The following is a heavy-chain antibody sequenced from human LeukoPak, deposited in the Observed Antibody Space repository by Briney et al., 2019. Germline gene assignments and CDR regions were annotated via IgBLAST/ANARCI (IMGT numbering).Heavy chain of an antibody. V-gene: IGHV2-5*02. J-gene: IGHJ3*02. CDR1: GFSLSTSGVG. CDR2: IYWDDDK. D-gene: IGHD6-19*01. Sequence: SGPTLVKPTQTLTLTCTFSGFSLSTSGVGVGWIRQPPGKALEWLALIYWDDDKRYSPSLKSRLTITKGTSKNQVVLTMTNMDPVDTATYYCAHRRSGWYGDAFDIWGQGTMVTVSS. CDR3: AHRRSGWYGDAFDI.